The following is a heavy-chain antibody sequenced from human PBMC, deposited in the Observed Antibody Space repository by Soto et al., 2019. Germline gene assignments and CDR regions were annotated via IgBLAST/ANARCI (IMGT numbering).Heavy chain of an antibody. CDR3: ARDKRDLRFLEWSYYFDY. Sequence: LRLSCAASGFTFSSYGMHWVRQAPGKGLEWVAVIWYDGSNKYYADSVKGRFTISRDNSKNTLYLQMNSLRAEDTAVYYCARDKRDLRFLEWSYYFDYWGQGTLVTVSS. J-gene: IGHJ4*02. CDR1: GFTFSSYG. D-gene: IGHD3-3*01. CDR2: IWYDGSNK. V-gene: IGHV3-33*01.